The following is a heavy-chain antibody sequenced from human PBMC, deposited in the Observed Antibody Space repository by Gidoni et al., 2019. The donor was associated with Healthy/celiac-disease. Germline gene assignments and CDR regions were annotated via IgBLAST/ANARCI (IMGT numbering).Heavy chain of an antibody. CDR1: GDTFTSYY. CDR3: ARGYPYYYGMDV. CDR2: INPSGGST. V-gene: IGHV1-46*01. D-gene: IGHD1-26*01. Sequence: QVQLVQSGAEVKKPGASVKVYCKASGDTFTSYYMHWVRQAPGQGLEWMGIINPSGGSTSYAQKFQGRVTMTRDTSTSTVYMELSSLRSEDPAVYYCARGYPYYYGMDVWGQGTTVTVSS. J-gene: IGHJ6*02.